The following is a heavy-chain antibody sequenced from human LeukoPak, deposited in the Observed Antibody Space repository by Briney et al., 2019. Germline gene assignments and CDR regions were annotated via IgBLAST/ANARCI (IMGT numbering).Heavy chain of an antibody. D-gene: IGHD6-19*01. CDR3: AREAVGDAFDM. CDR1: GFTFSSYE. CDR2: IDSSGTTM. V-gene: IGHV3-48*03. Sequence: GGSLRLSCGVSGFTFSSYEMNWVRQAPGKGLEWVSYIDSSGTTMYYADSVMGRFTISRDNAKNSLFLQMNSLRAEDTAIYYCAREAVGDAFDMWGQGTMVTVSS. J-gene: IGHJ3*02.